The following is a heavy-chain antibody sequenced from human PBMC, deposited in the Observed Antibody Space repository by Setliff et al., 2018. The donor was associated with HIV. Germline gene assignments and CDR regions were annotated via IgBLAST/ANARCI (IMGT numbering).Heavy chain of an antibody. J-gene: IGHJ5*02. CDR3: SRDFGGYCSSMSCPGLFDP. CDR1: GGTFSNYG. V-gene: IGHV1-69*05. CDR2: IIPISGTA. Sequence: SVKVSCKASGGTFSNYGMSWVRQAPGQGLEWMGGIIPISGTANYAQKFQGRVTITTDESTSTAYMELSGLRSEDTAVYYCSRDFGGYCSSMSCPGLFDPWGQGTLVTVSS. D-gene: IGHD2-2*01.